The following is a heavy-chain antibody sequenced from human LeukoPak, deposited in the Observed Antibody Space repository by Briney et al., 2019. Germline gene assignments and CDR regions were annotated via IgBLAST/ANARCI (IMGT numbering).Heavy chain of an antibody. CDR3: ARVSDSEKYYYDSSGYYGYFDY. CDR2: INPNSGGT. J-gene: IGHJ4*02. D-gene: IGHD3-22*01. CDR1: GYTFTGYY. Sequence: ASVKVSCKASGYTFTGYYMHWVRQAPGQGLEWMGWINPNSGGTNYAQKFQGRVTMTRDTSISTAYMELSRLRSDDTAVYYCARVSDSEKYYYDSSGYYGYFDYWGQGTLVTVSS. V-gene: IGHV1-2*02.